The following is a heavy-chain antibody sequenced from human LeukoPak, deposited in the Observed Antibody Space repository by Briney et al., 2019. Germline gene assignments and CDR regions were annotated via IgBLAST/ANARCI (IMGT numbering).Heavy chain of an antibody. Sequence: SETLSLTCAVCGGSFSGYYWSWIRQPPGKGLEWIGEINRSGSTNYNPSLKSRVTISVDTSKNQFSLKLSSVTAADAAVYYCARDGVSSSWYYFDYWGQGTLVTVSS. V-gene: IGHV4-34*01. CDR2: INRSGST. CDR3: ARDGVSSSWYYFDY. J-gene: IGHJ4*02. CDR1: GGSFSGYY. D-gene: IGHD6-13*01.